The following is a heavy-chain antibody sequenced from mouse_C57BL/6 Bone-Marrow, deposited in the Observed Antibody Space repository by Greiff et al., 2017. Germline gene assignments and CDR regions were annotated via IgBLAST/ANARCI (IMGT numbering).Heavy chain of an antibody. Sequence: QVQLQQPGAELVKPGASVKMSCKASGYTFTSYWITWVKQRPGQGLEWIGDIYPGSGSTNYNEKLKSKATLTVDTSSSTAYMQLSSLTSEDSAVYYCAREEVITTVEDYWGQGTTLTVSS. CDR1: GYTFTSYW. D-gene: IGHD1-1*01. CDR3: AREEVITTVEDY. V-gene: IGHV1-55*01. J-gene: IGHJ2*01. CDR2: IYPGSGST.